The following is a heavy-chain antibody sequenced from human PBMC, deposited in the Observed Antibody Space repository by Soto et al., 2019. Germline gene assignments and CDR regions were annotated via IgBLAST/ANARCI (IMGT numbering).Heavy chain of an antibody. CDR1: GYTFTGYY. V-gene: IGHV1-2*04. Sequence: QVQLVQSGAEVKKPGASVKVSCKASGYTFTGYYMHWVRQAPGQGLEWMGWINPNSGGTNYARKFQGWVTMTRDTSISTAYMELSRLRSDDTAVYYCARRAAAGGWYFDLWGRGTLVTVSS. D-gene: IGHD6-13*01. CDR3: ARRAAAGGWYFDL. CDR2: INPNSGGT. J-gene: IGHJ2*01.